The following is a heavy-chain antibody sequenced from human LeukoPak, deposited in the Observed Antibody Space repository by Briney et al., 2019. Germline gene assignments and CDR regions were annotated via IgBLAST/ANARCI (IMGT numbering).Heavy chain of an antibody. CDR2: MNPNSGNT. V-gene: IGHV1-8*01. CDR3: ARGPLGAAARGYYGMDV. Sequence: ASVKVSCKASGYTFTSYDIKWVRQATGQGLEWMGWMNPNSGNTGYAQKFQGRVTMTRNTSISTAYMELSSLRSEDTAVYYCARGPLGAAARGYYGMDVWGQGTTVTVSS. D-gene: IGHD2-15*01. J-gene: IGHJ6*02. CDR1: GYTFTSYD.